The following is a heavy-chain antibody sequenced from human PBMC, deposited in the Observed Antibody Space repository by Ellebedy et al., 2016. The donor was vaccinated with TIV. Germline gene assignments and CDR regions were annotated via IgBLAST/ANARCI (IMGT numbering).Heavy chain of an antibody. CDR2: IYSGGST. J-gene: IGHJ4*02. D-gene: IGHD3-9*01. CDR1: GFTVSSNY. Sequence: GESLKISXAASGFTVSSNYMSWVRQAPGKGLEWVSVIYSGGSTYYADSVKGRFTISRDNSKNTLYLQMNSLRAEDTAVYYCARGPDYDISTGYYNHWDYWGQGTLVTVSS. V-gene: IGHV3-53*01. CDR3: ARGPDYDISTGYYNHWDY.